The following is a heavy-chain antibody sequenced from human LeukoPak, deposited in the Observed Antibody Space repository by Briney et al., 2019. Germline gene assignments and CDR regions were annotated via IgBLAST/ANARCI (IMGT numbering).Heavy chain of an antibody. Sequence: GESLKISCKGSGYSFSTPWIGWVRQMPGKGLEWMGIIYPGDSDTRYSPSFQGQVTISADKSTSSAYLQWSGLKASDTATYYCARLGYCRSSMCYSVDYWGQGTLVTVSS. J-gene: IGHJ4*02. CDR1: GYSFSTPW. V-gene: IGHV5-51*01. CDR2: IYPGDSDT. CDR3: ARLGYCRSSMCYSVDY. D-gene: IGHD2-15*01.